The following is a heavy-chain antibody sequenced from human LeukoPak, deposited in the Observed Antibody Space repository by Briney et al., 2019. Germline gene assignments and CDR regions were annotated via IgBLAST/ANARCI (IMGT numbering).Heavy chain of an antibody. J-gene: IGHJ4*02. Sequence: ASVKVSCKASGYTFTGYYIHWVRQAPGQGLEWMGWIKPNSGGTNYAQKFQGRVTMTRDTSISTAYMELSRLRSDDTAVYYCARGSIVGATFDYFDYWGQGTLITVSS. CDR3: ARGSIVGATFDYFDY. CDR2: IKPNSGGT. V-gene: IGHV1-2*02. D-gene: IGHD1-26*01. CDR1: GYTFTGYY.